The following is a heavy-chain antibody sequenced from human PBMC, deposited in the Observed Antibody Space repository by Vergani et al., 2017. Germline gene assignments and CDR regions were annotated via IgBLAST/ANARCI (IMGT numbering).Heavy chain of an antibody. V-gene: IGHV4-59*11. Sequence: QVQLQESGPGLVKSSETLSLTCSVSFDSIRNLYCNWIRRPPGKGLEWIGSIHYSENTNYNPSLKTRVTISVDTSKNQFSRTLTSVTSADTAVYYCSSDTHSGQRADRWGQGILVTVTS. D-gene: IGHD6-19*01. J-gene: IGHJ5*02. CDR3: SSDTHSGQRADR. CDR1: FDSIRNLY. CDR2: IHYSENT.